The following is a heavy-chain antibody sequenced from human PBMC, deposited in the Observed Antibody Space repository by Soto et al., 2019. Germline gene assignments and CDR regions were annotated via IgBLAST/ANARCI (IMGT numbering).Heavy chain of an antibody. D-gene: IGHD6-19*01. CDR2: ISGSGGST. CDR1: GFTFSSYA. Sequence: GGSLRLSCAASGFTFSSYAMSWVRQAPGKGLEWVSAISGSGGSTYYADSVKGRFTISRDNSKNTLYLQMNSLRAEDTAVYYCAKDGDTTTATGYSSGWYLGYYYGMDVRGQGTTVTVSS. J-gene: IGHJ6*02. CDR3: AKDGDTTTATGYSSGWYLGYYYGMDV. V-gene: IGHV3-23*01.